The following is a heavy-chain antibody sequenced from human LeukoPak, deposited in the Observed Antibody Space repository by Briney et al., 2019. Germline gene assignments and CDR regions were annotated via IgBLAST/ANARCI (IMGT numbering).Heavy chain of an antibody. V-gene: IGHV1-8*01. CDR2: MNPDSGNT. CDR1: GYTFTSYD. J-gene: IGHJ5*02. CDR3: ARVGVVVAASLEYRFDP. Sequence: ASVKVSCKASGYTFTSYDINWVRQATGQGLEWMGWMNPDSGNTGHAHKFQGRVTMTRNTSISTAYMELSSLRSEDTAIYYCARVGVVVAASLEYRFDPWGQGTLVTVSS. D-gene: IGHD2-15*01.